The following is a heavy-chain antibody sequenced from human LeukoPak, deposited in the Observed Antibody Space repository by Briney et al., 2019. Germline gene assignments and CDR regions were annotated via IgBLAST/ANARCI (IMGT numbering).Heavy chain of an antibody. CDR3: AREYYDILTGYSDAFDI. J-gene: IGHJ3*02. CDR2: ISISSSYI. CDR1: GFTFSSYS. V-gene: IGHV3-21*01. Sequence: TGGSLRLSCAASGFTFSSYSMSWVRQAPGKGLEWVSSISISSSYIYYADSVKGRFTISRDDAKNSLYLQMNSLRAEDTAVYYCAREYYDILTGYSDAFDIWGQGTMVTVSS. D-gene: IGHD3-9*01.